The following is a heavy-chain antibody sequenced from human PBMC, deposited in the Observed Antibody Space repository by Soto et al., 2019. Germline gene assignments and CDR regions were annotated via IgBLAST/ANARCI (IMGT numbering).Heavy chain of an antibody. V-gene: IGHV3-23*01. CDR3: AKAAGATLYYGMDV. CDR2: ISSSGGST. Sequence: PGGSLRLSCAASGFTFSSYAMSWVRQAPGKGLEWVSAISSSGGSTYYADSVKGRFTISRDNSKNTLYLQMNSLRAEDTAVYYCAKAAGATLYYGMDVWGQGTTVTVSS. D-gene: IGHD1-26*01. CDR1: GFTFSSYA. J-gene: IGHJ6*02.